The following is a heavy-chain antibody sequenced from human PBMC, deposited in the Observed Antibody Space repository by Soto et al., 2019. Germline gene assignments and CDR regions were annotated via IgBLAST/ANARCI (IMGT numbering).Heavy chain of an antibody. V-gene: IGHV4-31*03. D-gene: IGHD3-22*01. CDR3: ARSHYDSGGWFDP. Sequence: QVQLQESGPGLVKPSQTLSLTCTVSGGSISSGGYYWSWIRQHPGKGLEWIGDIYYSGSTYYNPSLKSRVTISVDTSKNQFSLKLSSVTAADTAVYYCARSHYDSGGWFDPWGQGTLVTVSS. J-gene: IGHJ5*02. CDR2: IYYSGST. CDR1: GGSISSGGYY.